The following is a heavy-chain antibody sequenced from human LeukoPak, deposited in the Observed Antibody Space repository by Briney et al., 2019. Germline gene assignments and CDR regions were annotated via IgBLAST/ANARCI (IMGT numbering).Heavy chain of an antibody. D-gene: IGHD1-26*01. Sequence: PSETLSLTCAVYGGSFSGYYWSWIRQPPGKGLEWIVEINHSGSTNYNPYLKRRVTISVDTSKNELSLKLSSVTAADTAVYYCAGLTTTAWYFDLWGRGTLVTVSS. V-gene: IGHV4-34*01. J-gene: IGHJ2*01. CDR1: GGSFSGYY. CDR2: INHSGST. CDR3: AGLTTTAWYFDL.